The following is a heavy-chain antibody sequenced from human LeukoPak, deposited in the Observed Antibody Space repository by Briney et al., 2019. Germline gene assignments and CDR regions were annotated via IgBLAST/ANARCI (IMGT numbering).Heavy chain of an antibody. J-gene: IGHJ4*02. Sequence: SQTLSLACAISGDIVSSNSAAWHWIRQSPSRGLEWLGRTYYRSKWYNDYAVSVKSRITINPDTSKNQFSLQLYSVTPEDTAVYYCARQFGSVFGSWGQGTLVTVSS. CDR2: TYYRSKWYN. CDR1: GDIVSSNSAA. D-gene: IGHD3-10*01. V-gene: IGHV6-1*01. CDR3: ARQFGSVFGS.